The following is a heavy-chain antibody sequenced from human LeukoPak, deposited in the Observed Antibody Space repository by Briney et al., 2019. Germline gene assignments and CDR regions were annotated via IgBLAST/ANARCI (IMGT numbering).Heavy chain of an antibody. J-gene: IGHJ4*02. Sequence: GGSLRLSCAASGFTSSSYWMHWVRQAPGKGLVWVSRINSDGSSTSYADSVKGRFTISRDNAKNTLYLQMNSLRAEDTAVYYCARDDYGDYGIDYWGQGTLVTVSS. D-gene: IGHD4-17*01. V-gene: IGHV3-74*01. CDR2: INSDGSST. CDR1: GFTSSSYW. CDR3: ARDDYGDYGIDY.